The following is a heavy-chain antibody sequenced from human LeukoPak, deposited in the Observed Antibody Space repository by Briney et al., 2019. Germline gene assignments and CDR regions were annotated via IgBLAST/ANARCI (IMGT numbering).Heavy chain of an antibody. V-gene: IGHV3-30*03. CDR1: GFTFSSYG. CDR3: ARDGPTYYYDSSGFS. D-gene: IGHD3-22*01. Sequence: PGGSLRLSCAASGFTFSSYGMHWVRQAPGKGLEWVAVISYDGSNKYYADSVKGRFTISRDNSKNTLYLQMNSLRAEDTAVYYCARDGPTYYYDSSGFSWGQGTLVTVSS. J-gene: IGHJ4*02. CDR2: ISYDGSNK.